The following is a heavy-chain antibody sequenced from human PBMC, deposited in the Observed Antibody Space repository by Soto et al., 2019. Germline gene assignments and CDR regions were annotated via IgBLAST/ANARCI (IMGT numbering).Heavy chain of an antibody. J-gene: IGHJ3*02. CDR3: ARKGRYCRGGSCYPTAFDI. D-gene: IGHD2-15*01. CDR1: GFTFSDYW. V-gene: IGHV3-7*01. Sequence: GGSLRLSCAASGFTFSDYWMSWVRQAPGKGLEWVAKIKQDGSEKHYVDSVKGRFTISRDNAENSLHLQMNSLRAEDTAVYYCARKGRYCRGGSCYPTAFDIWGQGTMVTVSS. CDR2: IKQDGSEK.